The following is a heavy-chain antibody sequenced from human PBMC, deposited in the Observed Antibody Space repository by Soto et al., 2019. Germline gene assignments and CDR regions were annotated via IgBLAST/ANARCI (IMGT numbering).Heavy chain of an antibody. CDR1: GGPISGYS. D-gene: IGHD3-3*01. J-gene: IGHJ4*02. Sequence: VQLQESGPGLVTPSQTLSLICTVSGGPISGYSWHWVRQSSGQGLEGVGYIFYNAITYYNPSLESRGTVSLDTANSQFSLRLTSLTPAHTAVYYCVMEGVGMVRFDFWGQGVHVTVSS. V-gene: IGHV4-30-4*01. CDR2: IFYNAIT. CDR3: VMEGVGMVRFDF.